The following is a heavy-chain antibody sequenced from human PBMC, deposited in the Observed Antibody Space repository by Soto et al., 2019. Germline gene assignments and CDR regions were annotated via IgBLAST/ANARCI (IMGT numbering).Heavy chain of an antibody. Sequence: EVQLVESGGGLVKPGGSLRLSCAASGFTFSSYSMNWVRQAPGKGLEWVSSISSSSSYIYYADSVKGRFTISRDNAKNSLYLQMNSLRAEDTAVYYCAREEYGGNPPLIDYWGQGTLVTVSS. D-gene: IGHD2-15*01. CDR1: GFTFSSYS. CDR2: ISSSSSYI. CDR3: AREEYGGNPPLIDY. V-gene: IGHV3-21*01. J-gene: IGHJ4*02.